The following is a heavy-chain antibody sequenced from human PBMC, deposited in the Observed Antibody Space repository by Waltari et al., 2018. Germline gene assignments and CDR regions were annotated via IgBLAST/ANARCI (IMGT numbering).Heavy chain of an antibody. CDR2: IYYSGST. J-gene: IGHJ4*02. D-gene: IGHD3-22*01. CDR3: ARHQYDDSSDY. CDR1: GCSISSSSYY. V-gene: IGHV4-39*01. Sequence: QLQLQESGPGLVKPSETLSLTCTVSGCSISSSSYYWGWIRQPPGKGLEWIGSIYYSGSTYYNPSLKSRVTISVDTSKNQFSLKLSSVTAADTAVYYCARHQYDDSSDYWGQGTLVTVSS.